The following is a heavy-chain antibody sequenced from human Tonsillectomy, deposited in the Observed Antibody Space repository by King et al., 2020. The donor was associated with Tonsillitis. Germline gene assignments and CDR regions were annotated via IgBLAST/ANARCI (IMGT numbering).Heavy chain of an antibody. J-gene: IGHJ6*02. CDR1: GFTVSSNF. Sequence: VQLVESGGGLIQPGGSLRLSCAASGFTVSSNFMSWVRQAPGKGLEWVSVMYSCGNTYYADSVRGRFTISRDNSKNTLYLQMNSLRAEDTALYYCARDSWEGYYGMDVWGQGTTVTVSS. CDR3: ARDSWEGYYGMDV. CDR2: MYSCGNT. D-gene: IGHD1-26*01. V-gene: IGHV3-53*01.